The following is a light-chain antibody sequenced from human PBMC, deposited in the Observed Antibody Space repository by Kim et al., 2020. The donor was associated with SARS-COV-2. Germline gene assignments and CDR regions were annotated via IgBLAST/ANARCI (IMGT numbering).Light chain of an antibody. J-gene: IGKJ4*02. V-gene: IGKV1-27*01. Sequence: VSVGDRVTITCRASQGFSNALAWFQQKPGQVPRLLIYAASTLQSGVPSRFSGSGSGTDFTLTISSLQPEDVATYYCQKYDKAPLTFGGGTEVDIK. CDR1: QGFSNA. CDR2: AAS. CDR3: QKYDKAPLT.